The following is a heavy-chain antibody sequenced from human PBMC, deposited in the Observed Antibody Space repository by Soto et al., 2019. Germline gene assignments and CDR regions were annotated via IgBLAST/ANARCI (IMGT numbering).Heavy chain of an antibody. CDR1: GGTFSSYA. CDR2: IIPIFGTA. D-gene: IGHD5-12*01. V-gene: IGHV1-69*01. CDR3: AGCRDGYKFTSPFDY. J-gene: IGHJ4*02. Sequence: QVQLVQSGAEVKKPGSSVKVSCKASGGTFSSYALSWVRQAPGQGLEWMGGIIPIFGTANYAQKFQGRVTITADESTSTAYMELSSLRSEDTAVYYCAGCRDGYKFTSPFDYWGQGTLFTVSS.